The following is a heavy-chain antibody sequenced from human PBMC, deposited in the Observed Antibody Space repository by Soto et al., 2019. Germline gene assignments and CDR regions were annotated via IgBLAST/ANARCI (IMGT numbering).Heavy chain of an antibody. Sequence: GESLKISCKGSGYSFTSYWIGWVRQMPGKGLEWMGIIYPGDSDTRYSPSFQGQVTISADKSISTAYLQWSSLKASDTAMYYCARGPRYDFWSGPTPGSFDPWGQGTLVTVS. J-gene: IGHJ5*02. CDR3: ARGPRYDFWSGPTPGSFDP. V-gene: IGHV5-51*01. CDR2: IYPGDSDT. CDR1: GYSFTSYW. D-gene: IGHD3-3*01.